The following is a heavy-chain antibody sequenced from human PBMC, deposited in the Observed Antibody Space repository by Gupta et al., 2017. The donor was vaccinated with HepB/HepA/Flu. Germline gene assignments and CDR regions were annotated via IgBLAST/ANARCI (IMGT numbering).Heavy chain of an antibody. CDR1: GAPFSSYA. CDR2: IIPILGTA. V-gene: IGHV1-69*06. CDR3: ARDHRYCSSTSCYLGAFDI. J-gene: IGHJ3*02. Sequence: QVQLVQSGAEVKKPGSSVKVSCKASGAPFSSYAISWVRQAPGQGLEWMGGIIPILGTANYAQKFQGRVTITADKSTSKAYRELSSLRSEDTAVYYCARDHRYCSSTSCYLGAFDIWGQGTMVTVSS. D-gene: IGHD2-2*01.